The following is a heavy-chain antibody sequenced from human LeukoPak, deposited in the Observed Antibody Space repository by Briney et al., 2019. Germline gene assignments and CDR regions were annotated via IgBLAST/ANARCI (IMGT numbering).Heavy chain of an antibody. CDR1: GLSFSSSG. V-gene: IGHV3-48*01. D-gene: IGHD5-18*01. J-gene: IGHJ4*02. CDR2: ITATGSTI. CDR3: AREVLDTAMALGY. Sequence: PGGSLRLSCAASGLSFSSSGMNWVRQAPGKGLEWVSYITATGSTIYYADSVKGRFTISRDNSKNTLYLQMNSLRAEDTAVYYCAREVLDTAMALGYWGQGTLVTVSS.